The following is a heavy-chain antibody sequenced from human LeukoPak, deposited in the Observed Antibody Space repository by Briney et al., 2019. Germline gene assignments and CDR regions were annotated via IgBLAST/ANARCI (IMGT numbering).Heavy chain of an antibody. Sequence: SETLSLTCAVSGGSISSGDYYWSWIRQPPGKGLEWIGYIYYSGSTYYNPSLKSRVTISVDTPKNQFSLKLSSVTAADTAVYYCARDSLAFDIWGQGTMVTVSS. J-gene: IGHJ3*02. CDR3: ARDSLAFDI. CDR2: IYYSGST. CDR1: GGSISSGDYY. V-gene: IGHV4-30-4*01.